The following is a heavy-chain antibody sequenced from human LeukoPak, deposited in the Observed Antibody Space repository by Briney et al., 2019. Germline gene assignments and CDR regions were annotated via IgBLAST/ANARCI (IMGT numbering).Heavy chain of an antibody. CDR2: IYYSGST. CDR1: GGSISSYY. V-gene: IGHV4-59*08. D-gene: IGHD3-10*01. J-gene: IGHJ6*03. CDR3: ARGVYYYGSGSYVYYMDV. Sequence: SETLSLTCTVSGGSISSYYWSWIRQPPGKGLEGIGYIYYSGSTNYNPSLKSRVTISVDTSKNQFSLKLSSVTAADTAVYYCARGVYYYGSGSYVYYMDVWGKGTTVTISS.